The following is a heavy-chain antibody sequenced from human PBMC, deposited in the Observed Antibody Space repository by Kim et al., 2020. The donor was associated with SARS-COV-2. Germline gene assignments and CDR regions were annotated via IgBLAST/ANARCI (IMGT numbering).Heavy chain of an antibody. D-gene: IGHD3-22*01. V-gene: IGHV3-72*01. J-gene: IGHJ3*02. CDR1: GFTFSDHY. Sequence: GGSLRLSCAASGFTFSDHYMDWVRQAPGKGLEWVGRTRNKANSYTTEYAASVKGRFTISRDDSKNSLYLQMNSLKTEDTAVYYCARLYYYDSSGHDAFDIWGQGTMVTVSS. CDR3: ARLYYYDSSGHDAFDI. CDR2: TRNKANSYTT.